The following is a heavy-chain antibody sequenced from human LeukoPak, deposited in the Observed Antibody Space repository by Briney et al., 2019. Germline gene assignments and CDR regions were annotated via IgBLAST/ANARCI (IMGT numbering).Heavy chain of an antibody. CDR1: GFTFSDYY. J-gene: IGHJ3*02. V-gene: IGHV3-11*01. CDR3: ARGGLNSGYLYRLPYAFDI. CDR2: ISSSGSTI. D-gene: IGHD5-12*01. Sequence: GGSLRLSCAASGFTFSDYYMSWIRQAPGKGLEWVSYISSSGSTIYYADSVKGRFTISRDNAKNSLYLQMNSLRAEDTAVYYCARGGLNSGYLYRLPYAFDICGQGTMVTVSS.